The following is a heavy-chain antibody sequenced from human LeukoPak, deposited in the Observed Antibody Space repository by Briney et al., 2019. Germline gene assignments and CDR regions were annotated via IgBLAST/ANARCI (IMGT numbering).Heavy chain of an antibody. V-gene: IGHV1-8*01. CDR1: GYTFTSYD. D-gene: IGHD1-26*01. Sequence: ASVKVSCKASGYTFTSYDINWVRQATGQGLEWMGWMNPNSGSTGYAQKFQGRVTMTRNTSISTAYMELSSLRSEDTAVYYCARGSGSYAAFDIWGQGTMVTVSS. CDR3: ARGSGSYAAFDI. J-gene: IGHJ3*02. CDR2: MNPNSGST.